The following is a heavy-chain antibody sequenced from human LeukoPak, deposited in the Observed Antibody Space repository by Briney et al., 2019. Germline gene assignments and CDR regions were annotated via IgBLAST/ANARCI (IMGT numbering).Heavy chain of an antibody. D-gene: IGHD3-10*01. CDR1: GFTFSLYA. J-gene: IGHJ4*02. CDR2: ISGSSDNT. V-gene: IGHV3-23*01. CDR3: AKVTYGSGTYGAFDS. Sequence: GGSLRLSCAASGFTFSLYAMSWVRQTPGKGLEWISTISGSSDNTYYADSVKGRFTISRDNSKNTLYLQMNSLRAEDTAVYYCAKVTYGSGTYGAFDSWGQGTLVTVSS.